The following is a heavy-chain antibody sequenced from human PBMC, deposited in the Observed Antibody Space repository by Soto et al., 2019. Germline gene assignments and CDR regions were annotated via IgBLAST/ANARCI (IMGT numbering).Heavy chain of an antibody. D-gene: IGHD3-3*01. CDR2: IYHSGST. Sequence: QLQLQDSGSGLVKPSQTLSLTCAVSGGSISSGGYSWSWIRQPPGKGLEWIGYIYHSGSTYYNPSLTRPVTISVDRSKNHFTLKLSSVTAADTAVYYCARGPTFGRWGQGTLVTVSS. CDR3: ARGPTFGR. CDR1: GGSISSGGYS. V-gene: IGHV4-30-2*01. J-gene: IGHJ4*02.